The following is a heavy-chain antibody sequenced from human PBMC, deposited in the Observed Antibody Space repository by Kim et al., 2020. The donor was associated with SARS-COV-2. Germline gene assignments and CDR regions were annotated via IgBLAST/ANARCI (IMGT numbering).Heavy chain of an antibody. CDR3: ARDLGSGYQEWFDP. Sequence: SVKVSCKASGSTFSSYAISWVRQAPGQGLEWMGGIIPIFGTANYAQKFQGRVTITADESTSTAYMELSSLRSEDTAVYYCARDLGSGYQEWFDPWGQGTLVTVSS. CDR1: GSTFSSYA. D-gene: IGHD5-12*01. J-gene: IGHJ5*02. CDR2: IIPIFGTA. V-gene: IGHV1-69*13.